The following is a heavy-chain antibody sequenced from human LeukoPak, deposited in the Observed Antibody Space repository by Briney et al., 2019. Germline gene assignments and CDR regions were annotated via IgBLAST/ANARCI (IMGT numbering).Heavy chain of an antibody. CDR2: TNPTSGDT. V-gene: IGHV1-2*02. CDR3: ARGDGDGPARCAFDI. D-gene: IGHD7-27*01. CDR1: GYTFTGYY. J-gene: IGHJ3*02. Sequence: ASVKVSCKASGYTFTGYYIHWVRQAPGQGLEWMGWTNPTSGDTNYLQKFQDRVTMTRDTSISTAYMELSRMRSDDTAVYYCARGDGDGPARCAFDIRGQGTMVTVSS.